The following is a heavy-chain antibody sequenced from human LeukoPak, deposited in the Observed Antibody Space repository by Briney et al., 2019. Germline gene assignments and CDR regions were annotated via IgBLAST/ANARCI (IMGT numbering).Heavy chain of an antibody. D-gene: IGHD6-19*01. CDR1: GGSISYYY. CDR3: ARGSPTYSSGWYKDF. CDR2: IYISGST. J-gene: IGHJ4*02. V-gene: IGHV4-4*07. Sequence: SETLSLTCTVSGGSISYYYWSWIRQPAGGGLEWIGRIYISGSTNYNPSLKSRVTISIDKSNNQFFLKLNSVTAADTAVYYCARGSPTYSSGWYKDFWGQGTLVTVSS.